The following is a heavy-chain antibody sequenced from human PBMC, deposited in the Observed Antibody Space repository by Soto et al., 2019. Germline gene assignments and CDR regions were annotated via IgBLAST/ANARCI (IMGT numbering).Heavy chain of an antibody. CDR3: ARVPGCWPNWVDP. CDR1: GASLSVGPYT. J-gene: IGHJ5*02. D-gene: IGHD2-15*01. CDR2: ISHMGTT. V-gene: IGHV4-39*02. Sequence: SETLSLTCTVSGASLSVGPYTWGWIRPSPERGLEWIGTISHMGTTYYNTSLENRLTISLDTSKKQFTLTLTSVAAADTAVYYGARVPGCWPNWVDPWGQGILVTVS.